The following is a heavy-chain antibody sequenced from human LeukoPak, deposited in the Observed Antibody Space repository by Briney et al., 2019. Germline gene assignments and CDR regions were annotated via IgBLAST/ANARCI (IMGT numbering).Heavy chain of an antibody. CDR3: AREGGANSSSSPDDAFDI. CDR1: GYTFTGYY. J-gene: IGHJ3*02. V-gene: IGHV1-2*02. CDR2: INPNSGGT. D-gene: IGHD6-6*01. Sequence: ASVKVSCKASGYTFTGYYMHWVRRAPGQGLEWMGWINPNSGGTNYAQKFQGRVTMTRDTSISTAYMELSRLRSDDTAVYYCAREGGANSSSSPDDAFDIWGQGTMVTVSS.